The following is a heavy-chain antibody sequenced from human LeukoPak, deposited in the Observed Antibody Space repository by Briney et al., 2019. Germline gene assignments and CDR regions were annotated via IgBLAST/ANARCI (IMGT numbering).Heavy chain of an antibody. Sequence: GGSLRLSCAASGFTFSSHSINWVRQAPGKGLEWVSSITSSGSYIYYADSVKGRFTISRDNAKYSLYLQMNSLRAEDTAVYSCARGGYYGSGSYSDYWGQGTLVTVSS. J-gene: IGHJ4*02. D-gene: IGHD3-10*01. CDR1: GFTFSSHS. V-gene: IGHV3-21*01. CDR2: ITSSGSYI. CDR3: ARGGYYGSGSYSDY.